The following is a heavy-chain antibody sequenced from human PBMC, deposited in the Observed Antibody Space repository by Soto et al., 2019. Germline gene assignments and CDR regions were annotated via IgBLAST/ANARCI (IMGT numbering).Heavy chain of an antibody. Sequence: GESLKISCKGSGYSFTSYWIGWVRQMPGKGLEWMGIIHPGDSDTRYSPSFQGQVTISRDDSKSIAYLQMNSLKTEDTAVYYCTRDPGGSSWYVPRFDYWGQGTLVTVSS. J-gene: IGHJ4*02. V-gene: IGHV5-51*01. D-gene: IGHD6-13*01. CDR2: IHPGDSDT. CDR1: GYSFTSYW. CDR3: TRDPGGSSWYVPRFDY.